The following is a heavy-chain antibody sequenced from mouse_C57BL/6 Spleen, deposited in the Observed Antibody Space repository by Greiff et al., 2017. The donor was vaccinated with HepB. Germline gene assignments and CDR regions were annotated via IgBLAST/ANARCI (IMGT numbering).Heavy chain of an antibody. V-gene: IGHV1-72*01. CDR2: IDPTSGGT. CDR3: AMYGYYGSSLYWYFDV. CDR1: GYTFTSYW. D-gene: IGHD1-1*01. Sequence: VQLQQSGAELVKPGASVKLSCKASGYTFTSYWMHWVKQRPGRGLEWIGRIDPTSGGTKYNEKFKSKATLTVDKPSSTAYMQLSSLTSEDSAVYYCAMYGYYGSSLYWYFDVWGTGTTVTVSS. J-gene: IGHJ1*03.